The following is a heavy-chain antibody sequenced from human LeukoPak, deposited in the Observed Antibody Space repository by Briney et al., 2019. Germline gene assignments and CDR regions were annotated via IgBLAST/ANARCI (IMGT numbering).Heavy chain of an antibody. Sequence: GGSLRLSCAASGFTASNNYMSWVRQAPGKGLEWVSVIYSGGSTYYADSVKGRFTISRDNSKNTLYLQMNSLRAEDTAVYYCARDPRGYSGYDYYWGQGTLVTVSS. D-gene: IGHD5-12*01. CDR1: GFTASNNY. CDR2: IYSGGST. J-gene: IGHJ4*02. V-gene: IGHV3-53*01. CDR3: ARDPRGYSGYDYY.